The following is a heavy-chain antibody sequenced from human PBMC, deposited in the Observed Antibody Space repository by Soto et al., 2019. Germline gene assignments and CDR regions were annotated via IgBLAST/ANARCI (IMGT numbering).Heavy chain of an antibody. CDR3: ARANVDTAMVRY. CDR2: IYHSGST. Sequence: PSETLSLTCAVSGDSISSGYYWAWIRQPPGKGLEWIGSIYHSGSTYYNPSLKSRVTISVDTSKNQFSLKLSSVTAADTAVYYCARANVDTAMVRYWGQGTLVTVSS. J-gene: IGHJ4*02. CDR1: GDSISSGYY. D-gene: IGHD5-18*01. V-gene: IGHV4-38-2*01.